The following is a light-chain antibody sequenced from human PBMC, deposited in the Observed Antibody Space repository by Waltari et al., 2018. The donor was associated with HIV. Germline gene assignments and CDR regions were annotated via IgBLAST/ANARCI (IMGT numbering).Light chain of an antibody. CDR2: QDS. CDR1: QLGAPY. J-gene: IGLJ2*01. Sequence: SYELPQPPSVSVPPGQPASITFSGDQLGAPYASWFQQKPGQAPILVIFQDSKRPSGIPARFSGSNLGDTATLTISGTQAMDEADYYCQAWDSSTAVFGGGTKLTVL. CDR3: QAWDSSTAV. V-gene: IGLV3-1*01.